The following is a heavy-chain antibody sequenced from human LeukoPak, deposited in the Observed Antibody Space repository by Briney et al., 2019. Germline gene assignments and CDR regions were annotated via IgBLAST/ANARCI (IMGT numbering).Heavy chain of an antibody. Sequence: ASVTVSCKTSEYTFTDYYMHWVGQAPGQGLEWMGWINPNTGGTSSAQKFQGRVTMSRDTAITTVYMEVSWLTSDDTAIYYCARADRLHGGPYLIGPWGQGTLVTVSS. CDR1: EYTFTDYY. D-gene: IGHD2-21*01. J-gene: IGHJ5*02. V-gene: IGHV1-2*02. CDR2: INPNTGGT. CDR3: ARADRLHGGPYLIGP.